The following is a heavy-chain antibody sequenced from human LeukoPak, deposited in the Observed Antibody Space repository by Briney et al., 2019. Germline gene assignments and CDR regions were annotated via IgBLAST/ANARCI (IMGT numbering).Heavy chain of an antibody. CDR1: GFTFSTYA. D-gene: IGHD3-22*01. V-gene: IGHV3-23*01. Sequence: GGSLRLSCAASGFTFSTYAMSWVRQAPGKGLEWVSTVSTSGRSTYYADSVKGRFTISRDNSKNTLYLQMNSLRAEDTAVYYCARACSSIGYYPRCAFDIWGQGTMVTVSS. CDR3: ARACSSIGYYPRCAFDI. CDR2: VSTSGRST. J-gene: IGHJ3*02.